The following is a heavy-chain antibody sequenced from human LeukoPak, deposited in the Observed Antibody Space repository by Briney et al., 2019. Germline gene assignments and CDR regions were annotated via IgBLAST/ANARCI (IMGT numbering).Heavy chain of an antibody. CDR2: IYYSGST. CDR3: ARGGYSGTVAY. V-gene: IGHV4-59*01. J-gene: IGHJ4*02. Sequence: SETLSLTCAVYGGSFSGYYWSWIRQPPGKGLEWIGYIYYSGSTNYNPSLKSRVTISVDTSKNQFSLKLSSVTAADTAVYYCARGGYSGTVAYWAQGTLVTVSS. D-gene: IGHD5-12*01. CDR1: GGSFSGYY.